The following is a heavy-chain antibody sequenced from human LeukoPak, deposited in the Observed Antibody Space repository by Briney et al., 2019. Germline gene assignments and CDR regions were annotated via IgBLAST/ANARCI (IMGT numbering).Heavy chain of an antibody. CDR2: IYSGGST. CDR1: GFTVSTNY. V-gene: IGHV3-53*01. J-gene: IGHJ4*02. CDR3: ARDTSGASDY. D-gene: IGHD3-10*01. Sequence: GGSLRLSCAASGFTVSTNYMSWVRQAPGKGLEWVSVIYSGGSTYNAESVRGRFTISRDNSKNTLYLQMNSLRAEDTAVYYCARDTSGASDYWGQGTLVTVSS.